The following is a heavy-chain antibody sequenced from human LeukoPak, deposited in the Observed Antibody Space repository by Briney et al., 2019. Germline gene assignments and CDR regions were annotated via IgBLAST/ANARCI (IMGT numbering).Heavy chain of an antibody. CDR2: ISSSGFNI. CDR1: GFTFSSYE. J-gene: IGHJ5*02. V-gene: IGHV3-48*03. CDR3: AGQSRLGYCSGGSCYSQPFDP. Sequence: GGSLRLSCAASGFTFSSYEMNWVRQAPGKGLEWVSYISSSGFNIYYADSVKGRFTISRDNAKNSLYLQMNSLRAEDTAVYYCAGQSRLGYCSGGSCYSQPFDPWGQGTLVTVSS. D-gene: IGHD2-15*01.